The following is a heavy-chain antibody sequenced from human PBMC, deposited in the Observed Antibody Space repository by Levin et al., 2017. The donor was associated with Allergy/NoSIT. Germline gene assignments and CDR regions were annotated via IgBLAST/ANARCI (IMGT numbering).Heavy chain of an antibody. Sequence: ASVKVSCKASGYTFTGYYMHWVRQAPGQGLEWMGWINPNSGGTNYAQKFQGRVTMTRDTSISTAYMELSRLRSDDTAVYYCTTSLGEGELLIGAFDIWGQGTMVTVSS. CDR3: TTSLGEGELLIGAFDI. CDR2: INPNSGGT. J-gene: IGHJ3*02. CDR1: GYTFTGYY. V-gene: IGHV1-2*02. D-gene: IGHD1-26*01.